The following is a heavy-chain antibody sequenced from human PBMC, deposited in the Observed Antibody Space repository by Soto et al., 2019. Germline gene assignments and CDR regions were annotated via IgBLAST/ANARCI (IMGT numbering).Heavy chain of an antibody. V-gene: IGHV1-18*04. Sequence: AASVKVSCKASGYTFTSYGISWVRQAPGQGLEWMGWISGYNGNTNYAQKLQGRVTMTTDTSTSTAYMELRSLRSDDTAVYYCARAGRGFIVVVPAAMDWFDPWGQGTMVTVSS. D-gene: IGHD2-2*01. CDR2: ISGYNGNT. CDR1: GYTFTSYG. J-gene: IGHJ5*02. CDR3: ARAGRGFIVVVPAAMDWFDP.